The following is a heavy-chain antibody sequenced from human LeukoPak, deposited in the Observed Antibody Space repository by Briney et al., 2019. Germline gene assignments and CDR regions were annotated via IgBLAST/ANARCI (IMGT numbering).Heavy chain of an antibody. CDR3: AKQRGYSYGAFDY. CDR1: GFTFSSYS. Sequence: PGGSLGLSCAASGFTFSSYSMNWVRQAPGKGLEWVSSISSSSSYIYYADSVKGRFTISRDNAKNSLYLQMNSLRAEDTAVYYCAKQRGYSYGAFDYWGQGTLVTVSS. J-gene: IGHJ4*02. D-gene: IGHD5-18*01. V-gene: IGHV3-21*04. CDR2: ISSSSSYI.